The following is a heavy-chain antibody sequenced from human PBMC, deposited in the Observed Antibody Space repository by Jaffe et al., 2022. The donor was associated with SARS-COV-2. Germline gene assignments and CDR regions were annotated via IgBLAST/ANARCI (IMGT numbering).Heavy chain of an antibody. CDR1: GGSISSYY. CDR3: ARHAIPYHCSGGSCYEGGFDP. Sequence: QVQLQESGPGLVKPSETLSLTCTVSGGSISSYYWSWIRQPPGKGLEWIGYIYYSGSTNYNPSLKSRVTISVDTSKNQFSLKLSSVTAADTAVYYCARHAIPYHCSGGSCYEGGFDPWGQGTLVTVSS. D-gene: IGHD2-15*01. V-gene: IGHV4-59*08. CDR2: IYYSGST. J-gene: IGHJ5*02.